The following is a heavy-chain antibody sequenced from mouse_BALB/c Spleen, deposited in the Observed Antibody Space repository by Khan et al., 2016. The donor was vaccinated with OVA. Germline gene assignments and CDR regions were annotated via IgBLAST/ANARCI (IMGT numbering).Heavy chain of an antibody. CDR3: TSRFSWFAY. Sequence: VRLQQSGADLVKPGASVKLSCTVSGFNIKDTYIHWVKQRPEQGLEWIGKIDPANGNTKYDPKFQGKATITADTSSNTAYLHLSSLTSEDTAVYYCTSRFSWFAYWGQGTLVTVSA. J-gene: IGHJ3*01. V-gene: IGHV14-3*02. CDR1: GFNIKDTY. CDR2: IDPANGNT.